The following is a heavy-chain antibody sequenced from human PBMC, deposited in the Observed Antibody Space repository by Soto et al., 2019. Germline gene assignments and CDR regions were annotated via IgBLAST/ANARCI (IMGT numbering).Heavy chain of an antibody. V-gene: IGHV3-30*18. CDR1: GFTFSSYG. Sequence: HPGGSLRLSCAASGFTFSSYGMHWVRQAPGKGLEWVAVISYDGSNKYYADSVKGRFTISRDNSKNTLYLQMNSLRAEDTAVYYCAKEVEMATPYYYYGMDVWGQGTTVTVSS. CDR3: AKEVEMATPYYYYGMDV. D-gene: IGHD5-12*01. CDR2: ISYDGSNK. J-gene: IGHJ6*02.